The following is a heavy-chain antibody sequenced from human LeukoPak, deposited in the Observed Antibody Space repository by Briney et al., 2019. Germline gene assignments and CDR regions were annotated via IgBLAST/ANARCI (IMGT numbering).Heavy chain of an antibody. CDR3: ARGRYCSGGSCSLRGDY. D-gene: IGHD2-15*01. CDR2: INHSGST. Sequence: SETLSLTCAVYGGSFSGYYWSWIRQPLGKRLEWIGEINHSGSTNYNPSLKSRVTLSVDTSKNQFSLKLSSVTAADTAVYYCARGRYCSGGSCSLRGDYWGQGTLVTVSS. J-gene: IGHJ4*02. V-gene: IGHV4-34*01. CDR1: GGSFSGYY.